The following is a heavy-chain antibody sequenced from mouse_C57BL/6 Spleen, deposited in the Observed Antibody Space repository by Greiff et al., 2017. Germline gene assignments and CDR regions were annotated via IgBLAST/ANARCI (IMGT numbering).Heavy chain of an antibody. CDR1: GYSITSGYY. Sequence: EVKLLESGPGLVKPSQSLSLTCSVTGYSITSGYYWNWLRQFPGNKLEWMGYISYDGSNNNNPSPKNRISITRDTPKNQFFLKLKSVTTEDTATYYCARDYSNYYAMDYWGQGTSVTVSS. V-gene: IGHV3-6*01. CDR2: ISYDGSN. D-gene: IGHD2-5*01. CDR3: ARDYSNYYAMDY. J-gene: IGHJ4*01.